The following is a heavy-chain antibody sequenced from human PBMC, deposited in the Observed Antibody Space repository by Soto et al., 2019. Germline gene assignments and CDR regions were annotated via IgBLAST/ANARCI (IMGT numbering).Heavy chain of an antibody. Sequence: QVQLVESGGGVVQPGRSLRLSCAASGFTFGNFGMHWVRQAPGKGLVWLSIIWHDGSDKHYAGSVKGRFTVSRDNSKNLRHLEIKSLRDDDRGGYKCARGGVEGLLCGGYCFAVDYWGQGTVFTVSS. D-gene: IGHD2-21*02. CDR1: GFTFGNFG. J-gene: IGHJ4*02. V-gene: IGHV3-33*01. CDR3: ARGGVEGLLCGGYCFAVDY. CDR2: IWHDGSDK.